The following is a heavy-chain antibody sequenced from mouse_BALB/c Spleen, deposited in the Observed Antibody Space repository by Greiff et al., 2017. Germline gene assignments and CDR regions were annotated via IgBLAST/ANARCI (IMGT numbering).Heavy chain of an antibody. Sequence: VQLQESGPGLVQPSQSLSITCTVSGFSLTSYGVHWVRQPPGKGLEWLGMIWGDGSTDYNSALKSRLSISKDNSKSQVFLKMNSLQTDDTARYYCARGGYPYAMDYWGQGTSVTVSS. CDR3: ARGGYPYAMDY. V-gene: IGHV2-6-7*01. D-gene: IGHD2-2*01. CDR1: GFSLTSYG. J-gene: IGHJ4*01. CDR2: IWGDGST.